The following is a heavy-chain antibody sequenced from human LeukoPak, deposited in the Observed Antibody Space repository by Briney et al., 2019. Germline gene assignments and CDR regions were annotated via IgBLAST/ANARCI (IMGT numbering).Heavy chain of an antibody. D-gene: IGHD3-16*02. CDR1: GYTFTSYD. CDR2: MNPNSGNT. CDR3: ARVYYDYVWGSYRFDY. J-gene: IGHJ4*02. Sequence: ASVKVSCKASGYTFTSYDINWVRQATGQGLEWMGWMNPNSGNTGYAQKFQGRVIITRNTSISTAYMELSSLRSEDTAVYYCARVYYDYVWGSYRFDYWGQGTLVTVSS. V-gene: IGHV1-8*03.